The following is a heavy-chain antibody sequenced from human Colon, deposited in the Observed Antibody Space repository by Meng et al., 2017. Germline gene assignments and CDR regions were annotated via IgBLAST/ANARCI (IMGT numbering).Heavy chain of an antibody. CDR1: GGSFSGFY. D-gene: IGHD4-17*01. V-gene: IGHV4-34*02. J-gene: IGHJ5*02. CDR3: ATGLRHGDCFDP. Sequence: QVQIQQGGAGLLKPSETLSLTCAVSGGSFSGFYWSWIRQPPGKGLEWIGEIDHFGISNYNSSLKGRLTMSVDTSKKQISLTLTSVTAADTAVYYCATGLRHGDCFDPWGQGTLVTVSS. CDR2: IDHFGIS.